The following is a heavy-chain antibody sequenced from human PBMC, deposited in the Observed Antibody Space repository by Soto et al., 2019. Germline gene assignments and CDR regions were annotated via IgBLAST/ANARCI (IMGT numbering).Heavy chain of an antibody. J-gene: IGHJ6*02. CDR2: IIPIFGTA. V-gene: IGHV1-69*13. Sequence: PSVKVSCKASGGTFSSYAISWVRQAPGQGLEWMGGIIPIFGTANYAQKFQGRVTITADESTSTAYMELSSLRSEDTAVYYCARDHELRNNKRTTYYYGMDVWGQGTTVTVS. D-gene: IGHD2-15*01. CDR3: ARDHELRNNKRTTYYYGMDV. CDR1: GGTFSSYA.